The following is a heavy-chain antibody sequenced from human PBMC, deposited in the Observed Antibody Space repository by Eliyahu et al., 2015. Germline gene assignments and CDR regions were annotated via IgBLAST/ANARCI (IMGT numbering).Heavy chain of an antibody. D-gene: IGHD3-22*01. V-gene: IGHV4-38-2*01. J-gene: IGHJ4*02. CDR2: IYHSGST. CDR3: ARAAYYYDSSGYID. Sequence: QVQLQESGPGLVKPSXTLSLTCAVXGXXIXSGYYWGWIRQPPGKGLEWIGSIYHSGSTYYNPSLKSRVTISVDTSKNQFSLKLSSVTAADTAVYYCARAAYYYDSSGYIDWGQGTLVTVSS. CDR1: GXXIXSGYY.